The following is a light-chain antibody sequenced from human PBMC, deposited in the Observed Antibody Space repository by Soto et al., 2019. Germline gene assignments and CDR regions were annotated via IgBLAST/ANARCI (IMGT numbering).Light chain of an antibody. J-gene: IGLJ1*01. CDR3: SSYAGSSNV. CDR1: SSDVGGYNY. Sequence: LTQPPSPSRSPGQSVAISSTGTSSDVGGYNYVSWYQQHPGKAPKLMISEVNKRPSGVPDRFSGSKSGNTASLTVSGLQAEDEADYYCSSYAGSSNVFGSGTKVTVL. CDR2: EVN. V-gene: IGLV2-8*01.